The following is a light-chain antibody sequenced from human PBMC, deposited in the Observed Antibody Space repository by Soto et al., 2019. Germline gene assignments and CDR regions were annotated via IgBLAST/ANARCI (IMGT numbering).Light chain of an antibody. Sequence: QSVLSQPPSASGTPGQRITISCSGSSSNIGDNPVNWYQQLPGAATKLLIYINDQRPSGVPDRFSGSKSGTSAPLAISGLQPEDEADYYCAAWDDSLNALFGTGTKVTVL. CDR2: IND. J-gene: IGLJ1*01. CDR3: AAWDDSLNAL. CDR1: SSNIGDNP. V-gene: IGLV1-44*01.